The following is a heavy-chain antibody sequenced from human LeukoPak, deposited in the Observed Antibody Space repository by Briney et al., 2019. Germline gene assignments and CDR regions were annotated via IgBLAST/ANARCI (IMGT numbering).Heavy chain of an antibody. D-gene: IGHD3-16*01. CDR1: GLAFSSYA. CDR2: ISGDGGTT. CDR3: AKRGGYYFDI. Sequence: GGSLRLSCAASGLAFSSYAMSWVRQAPGKGLEWVSTISGDGGTTSYADSVKGRFTISRDNSKNTLYLQMNSLRAEDTAVYYCAKRGGYYFDIWGQGTLVTVSS. J-gene: IGHJ4*02. V-gene: IGHV3-23*01.